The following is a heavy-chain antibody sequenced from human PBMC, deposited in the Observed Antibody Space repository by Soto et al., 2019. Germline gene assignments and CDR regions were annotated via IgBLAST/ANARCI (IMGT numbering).Heavy chain of an antibody. V-gene: IGHV1-18*01. CDR3: ARDSGLIWGNYGMDV. D-gene: IGHD2-15*01. J-gene: IGHJ6*02. CDR1: GYTFTSYG. Sequence: GASVKVSCKASGYTFTSYGISWVRQATGQGLEWMGWISAYNGNTNYAQKLQGRVTMTTDTSTSTAYMELRSLISDDTAVYYCARDSGLIWGNYGMDVWGRGTTVTVSS. CDR2: ISAYNGNT.